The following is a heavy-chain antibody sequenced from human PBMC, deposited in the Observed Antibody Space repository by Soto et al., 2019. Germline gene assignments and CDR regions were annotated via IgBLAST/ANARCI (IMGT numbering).Heavy chain of an antibody. V-gene: IGHV3-73*01. CDR1: GFTFNGSA. Sequence: EVQLVESGGGLVQPGGSLKLSCAVSGFTFNGSAMHWVRQASGKGLEWVGRIRSKANSYATAYAASVKGRFTISRDDSKNTAYLQMNSLKTEDTAVYYCTRGYGDYVRDYWGQGTLVTVSS. J-gene: IGHJ4*02. CDR3: TRGYGDYVRDY. D-gene: IGHD4-17*01. CDR2: IRSKANSYAT.